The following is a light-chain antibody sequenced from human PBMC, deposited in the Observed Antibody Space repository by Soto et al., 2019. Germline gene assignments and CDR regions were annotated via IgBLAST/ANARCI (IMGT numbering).Light chain of an antibody. Sequence: EIVMTQSPATLSVSPGERATLSCRASQSVGSNLAWYQQKPGQAPRLLIYGASTRATGIPARFSGSGSGTEFTLTIDTLQSEDFAVYYCQQYNIWPLTFGGGTKVDIK. V-gene: IGKV3D-15*01. J-gene: IGKJ4*01. CDR3: QQYNIWPLT. CDR1: QSVGSN. CDR2: GAS.